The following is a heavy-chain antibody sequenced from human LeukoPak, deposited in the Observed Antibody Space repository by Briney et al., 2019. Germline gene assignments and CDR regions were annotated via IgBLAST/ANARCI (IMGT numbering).Heavy chain of an antibody. J-gene: IGHJ4*02. V-gene: IGHV3-23*01. CDR3: AKEYYVLLVYALGGSFDY. D-gene: IGHD2-8*02. CDR2: VSGNGRST. Sequence: PGGSLRLSCAASGFTFSSYAMSWVRQAPGKGLEWASTVSGNGRSTYYGDSVKGRFTISRDNSKNTLSLQMNSLRAEDTAVYYCAKEYYVLLVYALGGSFDYWGRGTLVTVSS. CDR1: GFTFSSYA.